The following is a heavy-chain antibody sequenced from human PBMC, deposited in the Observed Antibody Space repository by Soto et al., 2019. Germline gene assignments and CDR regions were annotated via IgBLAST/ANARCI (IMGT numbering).Heavy chain of an antibody. V-gene: IGHV1-2*02. CDR1: GYTFTGYY. Sequence: QVQLVQSGAEVKKPGASVKVSCKASGYTFTGYYMHWVRQAPGQGLERMGWINPNSGGTNYAQKFQDRVTMTRETSISTAYMELSRLRSDDTAVYYCAIGRGYYYDSSGYSFDYWGQGTLVTVSS. D-gene: IGHD3-22*01. J-gene: IGHJ4*02. CDR3: AIGRGYYYDSSGYSFDY. CDR2: INPNSGGT.